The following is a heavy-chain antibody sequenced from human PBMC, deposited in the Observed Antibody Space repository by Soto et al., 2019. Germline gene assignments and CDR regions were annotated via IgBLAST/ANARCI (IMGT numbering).Heavy chain of an antibody. CDR1: AFTFSTYV. V-gene: IGHV3-30-3*01. CDR2: TSYDGSTK. D-gene: IGHD3-3*01. CDR3: ARASYDFWSGSSYYFDY. Sequence: GGSLRLSCAASAFTFSTYVMHWVRQAPGKGLEWVAVTSYDGSTKYYADSVRGRFTISRDNSKNTLYLQMNSLKPEDTAVYYCARASYDFWSGSSYYFDYWGPGTLVTVSS. J-gene: IGHJ4*02.